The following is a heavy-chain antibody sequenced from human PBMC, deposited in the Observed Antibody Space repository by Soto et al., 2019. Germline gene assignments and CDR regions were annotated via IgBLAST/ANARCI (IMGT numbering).Heavy chain of an antibody. D-gene: IGHD3-22*01. CDR3: AREIRGYPKAYYGTDV. V-gene: IGHV3-74*01. Sequence: PGGSLRLSCAASGFTFSSYWMHWVRQAPGKGLVWVSRINSDGSSTSYADSVKGRFTISRDNAKNTLYLQMNSLRAEDTAVYYCAREIRGYPKAYYGTDVWGQGTKVTVSS. CDR2: INSDGSST. J-gene: IGHJ6*02. CDR1: GFTFSSYW.